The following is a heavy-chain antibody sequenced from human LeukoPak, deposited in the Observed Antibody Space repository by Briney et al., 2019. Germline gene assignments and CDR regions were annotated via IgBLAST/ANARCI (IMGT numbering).Heavy chain of an antibody. D-gene: IGHD1-26*01. Sequence: QSGGSLRLSCAASGFTFSSYEMNWVRQAPGKGLEWVSYISTSGSTIYYADSVKGRFTISRDNAKNSLYLQMNSLRAEDTAVYYCARVGRIVGAPFDYWGQGTLVTVSS. J-gene: IGHJ4*02. CDR3: ARVGRIVGAPFDY. CDR2: ISTSGSTI. V-gene: IGHV3-48*03. CDR1: GFTFSSYE.